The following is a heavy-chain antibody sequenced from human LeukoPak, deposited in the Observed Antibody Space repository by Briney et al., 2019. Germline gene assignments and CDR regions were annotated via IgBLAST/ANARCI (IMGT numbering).Heavy chain of an antibody. V-gene: IGHV4-4*07. CDR2: IYKSGST. J-gene: IGHJ4*02. Sequence: SETLSLTCTVSGGSIGWDYWSWIRQSAGKGLEWIGRIYKSGSTNYNPSFRSRVAMSVDTSKNQFSLNVTSVTAADTAVYYCAREEYFQDSNGYSYYFHSWGQGSLVTVSS. D-gene: IGHD3-22*01. CDR1: GGSIGWDY. CDR3: AREEYFQDSNGYSYYFHS.